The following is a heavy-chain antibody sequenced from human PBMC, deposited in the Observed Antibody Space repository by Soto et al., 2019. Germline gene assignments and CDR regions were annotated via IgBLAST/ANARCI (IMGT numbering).Heavy chain of an antibody. J-gene: IGHJ4*02. CDR1: GFTFSSYA. Sequence: GGSLRLSCAASGFTFSSYAMSWVRQAPGKGLEWVSVISGSGGSTYYADSVKGRFTISRDNSKNTLYLQMNSLRAEDTAVYYCAKGFDDIWQYSGYWGQGTLVTVSS. CDR3: AKGFDDIWQYSGY. D-gene: IGHD3-9*01. CDR2: ISGSGGST. V-gene: IGHV3-23*01.